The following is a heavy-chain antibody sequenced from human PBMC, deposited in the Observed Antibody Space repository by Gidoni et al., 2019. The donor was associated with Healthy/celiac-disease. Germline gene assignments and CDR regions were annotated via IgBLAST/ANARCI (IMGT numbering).Heavy chain of an antibody. CDR1: GGPISSSSYY. D-gene: IGHD4-17*01. CDR3: ARSVYGDYVASAFDP. J-gene: IGHJ5*02. CDR2: IYYSGST. Sequence: QLQLQESGPGLVKPSETLSLTCTVSGGPISSSSYYWGWIRQPPGKGLEWIGSIYYSGSTYYNPSLKSRVTISVDTSKNQFSLKLSSVTAADTAVYYCARSVYGDYVASAFDPWGQGTLVTVSS. V-gene: IGHV4-39*07.